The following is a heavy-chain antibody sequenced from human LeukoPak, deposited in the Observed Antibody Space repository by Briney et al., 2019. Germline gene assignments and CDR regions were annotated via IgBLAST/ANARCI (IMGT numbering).Heavy chain of an antibody. CDR2: ISYNGGNK. J-gene: IGHJ4*02. CDR3: SRVLVGPATIPDY. CDR1: GFTFSTYD. V-gene: IGHV3-30*04. D-gene: IGHD1-26*01. Sequence: GGSLRLSCAASGFTFSTYDMPWVRQAPGKGLVWVAGISYNGGNKYYADSVRGRFTISRDNSKDTLDLQMNSLRAEDAAVYYCSRVLVGPATIPDYWGQGTLVTVSS.